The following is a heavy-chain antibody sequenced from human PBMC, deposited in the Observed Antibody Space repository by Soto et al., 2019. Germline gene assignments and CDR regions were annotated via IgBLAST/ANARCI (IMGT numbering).Heavy chain of an antibody. V-gene: IGHV1-69*01. Sequence: QVQLVQSGAEVKKPGSSVKVSCTASGVTFSSHVISWVRQAPGQGLEWMGGIIPIFGTENYAEKFQGRVTITADESTSTAYMVLRSLRSEYTSGYYCASAPHRDIVFTIEGRYCDMDVWGQGTTVTVSS. J-gene: IGHJ6*02. CDR2: IIPIFGTE. CDR1: GVTFSSHV. CDR3: ASAPHRDIVFTIEGRYCDMDV. D-gene: IGHD5-12*01.